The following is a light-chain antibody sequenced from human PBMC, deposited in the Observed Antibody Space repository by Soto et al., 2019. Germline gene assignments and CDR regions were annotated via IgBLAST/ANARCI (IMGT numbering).Light chain of an antibody. J-gene: IGLJ2*01. Sequence: QSVLTQPPSASGSPGQSVTISCTGTSSDVGCYNFVSWYQQHPGKAPKLMIYEVNKRPSGVPDRFSGSKSGNTASLTVSGLQTEDEADYFCSSYGGSNNFVLFGGGTKLTVL. CDR1: SSDVGCYNF. V-gene: IGLV2-8*01. CDR3: SSYGGSNNFVL. CDR2: EVN.